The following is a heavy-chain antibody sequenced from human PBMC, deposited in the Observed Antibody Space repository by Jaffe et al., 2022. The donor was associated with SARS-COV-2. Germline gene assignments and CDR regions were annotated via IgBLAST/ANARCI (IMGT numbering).Heavy chain of an antibody. V-gene: IGHV2-70*01. J-gene: IGHJ3*02. CDR2: IDWDDDK. CDR1: GFSLSTSGMC. D-gene: IGHD6-19*01. Sequence: QVTLRESGPALVKPTQTLTLTCTFSGFSLSTSGMCVSWIRQPPGKALEWLALIDWDDDKYYSTSLKTRLTISKDTSKNQVVLTMTNMDPVDTATYYCARIITSSGWYGGAFDIWGQGTMVTVSS. CDR3: ARIITSSGWYGGAFDI.